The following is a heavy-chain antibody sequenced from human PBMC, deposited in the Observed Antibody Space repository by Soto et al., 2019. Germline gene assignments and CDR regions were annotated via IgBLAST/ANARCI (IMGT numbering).Heavy chain of an antibody. CDR3: ARPKAYYDILTGYYQTYYFDY. D-gene: IGHD3-9*01. J-gene: IGHJ4*02. V-gene: IGHV4-39*01. CDR2: IYYSGST. CDR1: GGSISSSSYY. Sequence: PSETLFLTCTVSGGSISSSSYYWGWIRQPPGKGLEWIGSIYYSGSTYYNPSLKSRVTISVDTSKNQFSLKLSSVTAADTAVYYCARPKAYYDILTGYYQTYYFDYWGQGTLVTVSS.